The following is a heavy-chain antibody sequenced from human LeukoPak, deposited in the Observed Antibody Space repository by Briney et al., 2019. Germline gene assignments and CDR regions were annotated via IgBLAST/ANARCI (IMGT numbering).Heavy chain of an antibody. CDR2: ISGNGGRT. Sequence: GGSPRLSCAASAFTFRNYAMSWVRQAPGKGLEWVSTISGNGGRTYDADSVKGRFTISRDNSRNSLYLQMDSLRVEDTAFYYCARDLAFSRLDYWGQGVLVTVSS. D-gene: IGHD2/OR15-2a*01. V-gene: IGHV3-23*01. CDR1: AFTFRNYA. J-gene: IGHJ4*02. CDR3: ARDLAFSRLDY.